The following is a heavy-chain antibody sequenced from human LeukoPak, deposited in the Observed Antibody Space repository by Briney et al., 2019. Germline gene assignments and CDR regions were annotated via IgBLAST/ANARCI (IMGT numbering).Heavy chain of an antibody. CDR2: IIPIFGTA. Sequence: SVKVSCKASGGTFSSYAISWVRQAPGQGLEWMGGIIPIFGTANYAQEFQGRVTITTDESTNTAYMELSSLRSEDTAVYYCARGGIAAAGYYYYYMDVWGKGTTVTVSS. CDR1: GGTFSSYA. J-gene: IGHJ6*03. V-gene: IGHV1-69*05. D-gene: IGHD6-13*01. CDR3: ARGGIAAAGYYYYYMDV.